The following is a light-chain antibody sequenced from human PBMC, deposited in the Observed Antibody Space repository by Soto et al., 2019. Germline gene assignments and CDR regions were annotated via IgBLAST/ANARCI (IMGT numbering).Light chain of an antibody. CDR3: QQYNSYSPT. J-gene: IGKJ1*01. V-gene: IGKV1-5*01. Sequence: DIQMTQSPSSLSASVGDRVTITCRASQSISSYLNWYQQKPGKAPKVLIYAASSLQSGIPSRFSGSGSETEFTLTISGLQPGDSATYYCQQYNSYSPTFGQGTKVDIK. CDR1: QSISSY. CDR2: AAS.